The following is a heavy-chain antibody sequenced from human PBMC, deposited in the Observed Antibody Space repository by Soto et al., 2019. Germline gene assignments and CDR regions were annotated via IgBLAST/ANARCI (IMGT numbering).Heavy chain of an antibody. Sequence: SPSLSLTCARSEDIGSANNAACNLIMQAPAIGLDWLGSTSFRSKWNYDYAESVKSRLTITPDTTNNQISLQLNSVIPEDAAVYYCVRQPLANLALYGMDVWGQGTTVTVSS. CDR1: EDIGSANNAA. D-gene: IGHD6-6*01. CDR3: VRQPLANLALYGMDV. V-gene: IGHV6-1*01. CDR2: TSFRSKWNY. J-gene: IGHJ6*02.